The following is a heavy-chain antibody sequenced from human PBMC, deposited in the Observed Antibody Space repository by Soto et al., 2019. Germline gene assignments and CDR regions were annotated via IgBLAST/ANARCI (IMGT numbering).Heavy chain of an antibody. CDR2: MNPNSGNT. Sequence: ASVKVSCKASGYTFTSYDINWVRQATGQGLEWMGWMNPNSGNTNYAQKFQGRVTMTRDTSISTAYMELSRLRSDDTAVYYCARDYSGYCHDYWGQGTLVTVSS. D-gene: IGHD5-12*01. CDR3: ARDYSGYCHDY. J-gene: IGHJ4*02. V-gene: IGHV1-8*01. CDR1: GYTFTSYD.